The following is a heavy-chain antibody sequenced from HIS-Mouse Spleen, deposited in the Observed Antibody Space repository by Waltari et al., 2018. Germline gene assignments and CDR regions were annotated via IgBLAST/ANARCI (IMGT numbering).Heavy chain of an antibody. D-gene: IGHD1-7*01. J-gene: IGHJ4*02. CDR1: GGSFSGYY. V-gene: IGHV4-34*01. CDR2: IDHSGST. CDR3: AGYNWNYGTDY. Sequence: QVQLQQWGAGLLKPSETLSLTCAVYGGSFSGYYWSWTGQPPGQGLEWIREIDHSGSTNYNPALKSLVTISVDTSKNQFSLKLSSVTAADTAVYYCAGYNWNYGTDYWGQGTLVTVSS.